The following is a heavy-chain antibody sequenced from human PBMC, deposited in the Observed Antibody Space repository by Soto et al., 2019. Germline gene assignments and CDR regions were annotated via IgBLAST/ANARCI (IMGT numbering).Heavy chain of an antibody. J-gene: IGHJ4*02. CDR3: ARGVETRSRGSDYFDY. D-gene: IGHD2-2*01. CDR2: INHSGST. V-gene: IGHV4-34*01. CDR1: GGSFSCYY. Sequence: SETLSLTCAVYGGSFSCYYWSWIRQPPGKGLEWIGEINHSGSTNYNPSLKSRVTISVDTSKNQFSLKLSSVTAADTAVYYCARGVETRSRGSDYFDYWGQGTLVTVSS.